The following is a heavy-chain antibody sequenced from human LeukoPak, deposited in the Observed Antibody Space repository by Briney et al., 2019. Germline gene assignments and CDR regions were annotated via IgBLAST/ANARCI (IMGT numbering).Heavy chain of an antibody. D-gene: IGHD2-15*01. CDR1: GLNVKNNY. Sequence: GGSLRLSCVTSGLNVKNNYMFWVRQSPVKGLEWVSIIYSGGNTFYADSVKGRFTISRDNSKNTLYLQMTSLKAEDTGVYYCARDVEKYCSGGSCYLEPGSFDIWGQGTMVTVSS. CDR3: ARDVEKYCSGGSCYLEPGSFDI. J-gene: IGHJ3*02. CDR2: IYSGGNT. V-gene: IGHV3-53*01.